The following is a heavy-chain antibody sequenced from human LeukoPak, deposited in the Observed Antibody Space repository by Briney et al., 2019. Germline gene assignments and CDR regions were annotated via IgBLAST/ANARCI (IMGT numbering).Heavy chain of an antibody. CDR1: GFTFSNSG. CDR3: AREISMFVNAFDL. D-gene: IGHD3-10*02. Sequence: SGGSPRLSCAASGFTFSNSGMHWVRQAPGKGLEWVAVIWYDGSNEYYADAVKGRFIISRDNSKNTVHLQMNSLRVEDTSVYYCAREISMFVNAFDLWGQGTLVAVSS. CDR2: IWYDGSNE. V-gene: IGHV3-33*01. J-gene: IGHJ3*01.